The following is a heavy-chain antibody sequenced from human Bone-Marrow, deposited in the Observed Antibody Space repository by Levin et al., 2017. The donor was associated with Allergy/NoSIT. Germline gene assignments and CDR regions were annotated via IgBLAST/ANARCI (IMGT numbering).Heavy chain of an antibody. Sequence: NSCYAQKFQGRVTMTRNTSISTAYMELSSLRSEDTAIYYCARGELGSGYLFDYWGQGTLVTVSS. CDR3: ARGELGSGYLFDY. V-gene: IGHV1-8*01. D-gene: IGHD5-12*01. J-gene: IGHJ4*02. CDR2: NS.